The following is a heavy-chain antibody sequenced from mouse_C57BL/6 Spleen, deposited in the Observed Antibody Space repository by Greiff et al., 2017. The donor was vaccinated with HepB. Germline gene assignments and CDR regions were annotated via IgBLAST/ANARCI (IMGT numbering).Heavy chain of an antibody. D-gene: IGHD2-3*01. CDR2: IDPETGGT. Sequence: VQLQESGAELVRPGASVTLSCKASGYTFTDYEMHWVKQTPVHGLEWIGAIDPETGGTAYNQKFKGKAILTADKSSSTAYMELRSLTSEDSAVYYCTRWWLLRFDYWGQGTTLTVSS. V-gene: IGHV1-15*01. CDR3: TRWWLLRFDY. J-gene: IGHJ2*01. CDR1: GYTFTDYE.